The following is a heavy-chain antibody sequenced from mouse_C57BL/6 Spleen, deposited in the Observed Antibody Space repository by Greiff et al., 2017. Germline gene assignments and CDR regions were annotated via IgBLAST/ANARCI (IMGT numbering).Heavy chain of an antibody. CDR3: ANYYGSSYQFAY. CDR2: IYPRSGNT. V-gene: IGHV1-81*01. CDR1: GYTFTSYG. Sequence: VKLVESGAELARPGASVKLSCKASGYTFTSYGISWVKQRTGQGLEWIGEIYPRSGNTYYNEKFKGKATLTADKSSSTAYMELRSLTSEDSAVYFCANYYGSSYQFAYWGQGTLVTVSA. J-gene: IGHJ3*01. D-gene: IGHD1-1*01.